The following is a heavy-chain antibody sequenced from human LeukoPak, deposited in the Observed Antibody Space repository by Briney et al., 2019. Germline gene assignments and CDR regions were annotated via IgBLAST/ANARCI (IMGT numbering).Heavy chain of an antibody. CDR3: ASVDYDFWSGVFDY. V-gene: IGHV3-23*01. CDR1: GFTFSSYA. CDR2: ISGSGGST. D-gene: IGHD3-3*01. Sequence: GGSLRLSCAASGFTFSSYAMSWVRQARGKGLEWVSAISGSGGSTYYADSVKGRFTISRDNSKNTLYLQMNSLRAEDTAVYYCASVDYDFWSGVFDYWGQGTLVTVSS. J-gene: IGHJ4*02.